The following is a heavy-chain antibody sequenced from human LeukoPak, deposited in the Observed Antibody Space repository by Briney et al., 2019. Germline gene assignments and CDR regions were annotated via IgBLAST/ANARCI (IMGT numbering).Heavy chain of an antibody. CDR1: GGSFSGYY. CDR2: INHSGGT. J-gene: IGHJ4*02. CDR3: ARRPYYYDSSGYSDY. D-gene: IGHD3-22*01. V-gene: IGHV4-34*01. Sequence: SETLSLTCAVYGGSFSGYYRSWIRQPPGKGLEWIGEINHSGGTNYNPSLKSRVTISVDTSKNQFSLKLSSVTAADTAVYYCARRPYYYDSSGYSDYWGQGALVTVSS.